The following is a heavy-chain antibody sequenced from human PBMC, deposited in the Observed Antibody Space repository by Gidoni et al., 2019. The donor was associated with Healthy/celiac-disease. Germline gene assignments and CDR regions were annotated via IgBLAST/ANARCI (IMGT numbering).Heavy chain of an antibody. CDR3: ARFDFWSGYYTH. V-gene: IGHV4-59*01. D-gene: IGHD3-3*01. Sequence: QVQLQESGPGLAKPSETLSLTCTVCGGSLSSYYWSWIRQPPGKGLEWIGYIYYSGSTNYNPSLKSRVTISVDTSKSQYSLKLSSVSAADTAVYYCARFDFWSGYYTHWGQGTLVTVSS. CDR2: IYYSGST. CDR1: GGSLSSYY. J-gene: IGHJ4*02.